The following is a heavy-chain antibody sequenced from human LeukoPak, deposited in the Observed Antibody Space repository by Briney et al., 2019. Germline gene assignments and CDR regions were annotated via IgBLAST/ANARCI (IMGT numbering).Heavy chain of an antibody. Sequence: GGSLRLSCAASGFTFDDYGMSWVRQGPGKGLEWVSGINWNGGRTGYADSVKGRFTISRDNAKNSLYLQMNSLRAEDTAVYYCARTRDSSGYWDYDYWGQGTLVTVSS. CDR2: INWNGGRT. D-gene: IGHD3-22*01. V-gene: IGHV3-20*04. CDR3: ARTRDSSGYWDYDY. CDR1: GFTFDDYG. J-gene: IGHJ4*02.